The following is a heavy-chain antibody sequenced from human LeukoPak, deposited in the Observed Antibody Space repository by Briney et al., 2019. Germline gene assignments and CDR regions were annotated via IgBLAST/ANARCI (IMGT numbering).Heavy chain of an antibody. J-gene: IGHJ6*03. D-gene: IGHD2-8*02. CDR3: SKAPMGACAGAVCYYLDF. V-gene: IGHV3-23*01. CDR2: DTSSTTST. Sequence: RGSPRDLCTASEFSISHYAMSWVRQAPGKGLEWVSADTSSTTSTYYASSVRGRFTISRDNSMNTLYLQMNSLRADDTAVYYCSKAPMGACAGAVCYYLDFWGKGTMVTVSS. CDR1: EFSISHYA.